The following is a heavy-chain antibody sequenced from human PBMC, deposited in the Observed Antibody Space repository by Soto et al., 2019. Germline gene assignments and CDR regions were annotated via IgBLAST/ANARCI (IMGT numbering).Heavy chain of an antibody. V-gene: IGHV3-23*01. J-gene: IGHJ4*02. CDR3: ANRNYYDNSGYTYQYFDF. CDR1: GFTFSNYD. D-gene: IGHD3-22*01. CDR2: ISGSGAST. Sequence: PGGSLRLSCAASGFTFSNYDMSWVRQAPGKGLDWVSTISGSGASTHYADSVKGRFTISRDNSKNTVYLQMNSLRVEDMAVYYCANRNYYDNSGYTYQYFDFWGQGSLVTVSS.